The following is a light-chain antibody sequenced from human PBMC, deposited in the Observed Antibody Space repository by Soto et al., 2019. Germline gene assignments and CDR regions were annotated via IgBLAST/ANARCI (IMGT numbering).Light chain of an antibody. J-gene: IGKJ1*01. V-gene: IGKV3-20*01. CDR1: QSVTSNY. Sequence: IGLTQSPGTLSLSPGDTATLSCRASQSVTSNYLAWYQQRPGQAPSLLIYGASSRATGVPDRFSGSGSGTDFTLTISRLEPEDFAVYYCQQYGSSPTFGQGTKVEI. CDR3: QQYGSSPT. CDR2: GAS.